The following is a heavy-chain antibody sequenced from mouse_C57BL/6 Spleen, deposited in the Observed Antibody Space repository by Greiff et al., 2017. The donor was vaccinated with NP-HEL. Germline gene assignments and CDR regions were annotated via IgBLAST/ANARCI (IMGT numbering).Heavy chain of an antibody. CDR1: GYTFTNYW. J-gene: IGHJ4*01. CDR3: ARLGDGYPHYYAMDY. V-gene: IGHV1-63*01. CDR2: IYPGGGYT. D-gene: IGHD2-3*01. Sequence: VQLQQSGAELVRPGTSVKMSCKASGYTFTNYWIGWAKQRPGHGLEWIGDIYPGGGYTNYNEKFKGKATLTADKSSSTAYMQFSSLTSEDSAIYYCARLGDGYPHYYAMDYWGQGTSVTVSS.